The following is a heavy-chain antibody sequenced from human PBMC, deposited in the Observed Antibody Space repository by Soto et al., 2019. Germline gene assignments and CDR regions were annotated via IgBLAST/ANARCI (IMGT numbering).Heavy chain of an antibody. CDR2: IYYTGST. Sequence: TLSLTCTVSGDSISSGMYYGSGVRQHPGKGLEWIGYIYYTGSTYFNPSLKSRVAMSVDISKNQFSLKLNSVTVADTAVYYCARAGYQPNYNWFDPWGQGNLVNVSS. CDR1: GDSISSGMYY. CDR3: ARAGYQPNYNWFDP. V-gene: IGHV4-31*03. J-gene: IGHJ5*02. D-gene: IGHD3-9*01.